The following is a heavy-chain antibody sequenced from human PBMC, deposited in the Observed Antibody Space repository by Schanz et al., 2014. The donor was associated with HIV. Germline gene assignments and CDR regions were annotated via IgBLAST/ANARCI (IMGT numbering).Heavy chain of an antibody. CDR2: ISAYNGHT. D-gene: IGHD6-19*01. V-gene: IGHV1-18*01. Sequence: QVQLVQSGAEVKKPGSSVKVSCKATGYPFSNSGVSWVRQAPGQGLEWMGWISAYNGHTSYAEKLQGRITMTTDTATTTAYMELRSLRSDDTAVYYCARDRGNIAVAGTFDYWGQGTLVIVSS. J-gene: IGHJ4*02. CDR3: ARDRGNIAVAGTFDY. CDR1: GYPFSNSG.